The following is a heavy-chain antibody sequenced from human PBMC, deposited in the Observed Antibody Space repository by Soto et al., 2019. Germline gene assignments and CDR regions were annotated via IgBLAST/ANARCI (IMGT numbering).Heavy chain of an antibody. CDR3: VKDYSAVGAPRFDY. D-gene: IGHD1-26*01. CDR1: GFTFKNYA. V-gene: IGHV3-23*01. J-gene: IGHJ4*02. CDR2: ISGSYDSAQST. Sequence: EVHLLESGGDLVQAGGSLRLSCTASGFTFKNYALSWVRQAPGKGLEWISAISGSYDSAQSTFYADSVKGRFTTSRDNLKNTLYLQMSSLRVDDTAVYYCVKDYSAVGAPRFDYWGQGTLVTVSS.